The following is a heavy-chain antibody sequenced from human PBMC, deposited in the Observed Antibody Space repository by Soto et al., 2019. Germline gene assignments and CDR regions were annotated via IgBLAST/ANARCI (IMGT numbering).Heavy chain of an antibody. J-gene: IGHJ3*02. CDR3: ARDNYGGGAFDI. V-gene: IGHV4-31*03. Sequence: SETLSLTCTVSGGSILNGGHYWTWIRQHPGKGLEWIGKIFFSGNTHYNPALKSRLTFSVDTTKNQFSLKLTSVTAADTAIYYCARDNYGGGAFDICGQGTMVTVSS. D-gene: IGHD4-17*01. CDR2: IFFSGNT. CDR1: GGSILNGGHY.